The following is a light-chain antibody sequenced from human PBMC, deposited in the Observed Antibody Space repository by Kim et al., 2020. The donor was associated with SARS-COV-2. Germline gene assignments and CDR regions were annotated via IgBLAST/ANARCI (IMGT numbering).Light chain of an antibody. CDR2: KDS. V-gene: IGLV3-25*03. J-gene: IGLJ3*02. CDR1: ALPKQY. Sequence: SYELTQPPSVSVSPGQTARITCSGDALPKQYAYWYQQKPGQAPVLVIYKDSERPSGTPERFSGSSSGTTVTLTISGVQAEDEADYYCQSADSSGTYRWVFGGGTQLTVL. CDR3: QSADSSGTYRWV.